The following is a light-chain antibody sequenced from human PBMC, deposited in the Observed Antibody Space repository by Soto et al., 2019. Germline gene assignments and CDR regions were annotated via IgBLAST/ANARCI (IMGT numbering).Light chain of an antibody. CDR3: TTYAENNIFV. V-gene: IGLV2-23*01. CDR2: EDT. CDR1: RSVVRTYYL. J-gene: IGLJ1*01. Sequence: SALIQLASGSGSLGRSLTISCTGTRSVVRTYYLVSWYQQHPDKVPKVMIYEDTKPPSEVSNRFSASKSGNTASLTISSLQAEDDANYYCTTYAENNIFVFGTGTKVTGL.